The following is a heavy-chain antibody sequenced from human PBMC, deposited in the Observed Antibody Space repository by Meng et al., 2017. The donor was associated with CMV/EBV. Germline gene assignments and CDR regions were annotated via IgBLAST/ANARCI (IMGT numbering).Heavy chain of an antibody. CDR2: ISSSSSYI. CDR1: GFTFSSYS. Sequence: GSLKISCAASGFTFSSYSMNWVRQAPGKGLEWVSSISSSSSYIYYADSVKGRFTISRDNAKNPLYLQMNSLRAEDTAVYYCARALLLYSSSSPGYWGQGTLVTVSS. J-gene: IGHJ4*02. D-gene: IGHD6-6*01. V-gene: IGHV3-21*01. CDR3: ARALLLYSSSSPGY.